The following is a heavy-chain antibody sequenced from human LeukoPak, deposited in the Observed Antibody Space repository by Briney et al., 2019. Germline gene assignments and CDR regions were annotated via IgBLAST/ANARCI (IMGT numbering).Heavy chain of an antibody. D-gene: IGHD2-2*01. CDR2: VDPSDSYT. J-gene: IGHJ3*02. Sequence: GESLKISCKCSGXSFTSYCINWVRQMPGKGLEWMGRVDPSDSYTNYSPSFQGHVTISVDKSISTAYLQWSSLRASDTVMYYCARHTVREVVVVPAAFDAFDIWGQGTMVTVSS. V-gene: IGHV5-10-1*01. CDR1: GXSFTSYC. CDR3: ARHTVREVVVVPAAFDAFDI.